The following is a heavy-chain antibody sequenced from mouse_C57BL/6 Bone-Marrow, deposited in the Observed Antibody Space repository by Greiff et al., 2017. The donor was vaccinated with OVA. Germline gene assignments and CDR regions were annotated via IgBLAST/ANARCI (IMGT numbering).Heavy chain of an antibody. Sequence: VQLQQSGPELVKPGASVKISCKASGYTFTDYYMNWVKQSHGKSLEWIGDINPNNGGTSYNQKFKGKATLTVDKSSSTAYMELRSLTSEDSAVYYCARGHSSGSWFAYWGQGTLVTVSA. J-gene: IGHJ3*01. CDR1: GYTFTDYY. D-gene: IGHD3-1*01. CDR2: INPNNGGT. V-gene: IGHV1-26*01. CDR3: ARGHSSGSWFAY.